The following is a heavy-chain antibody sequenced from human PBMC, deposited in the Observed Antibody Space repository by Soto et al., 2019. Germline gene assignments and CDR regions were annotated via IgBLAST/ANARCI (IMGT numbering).Heavy chain of an antibody. CDR3: AGVFSRGRTILGVVTASGCFAP. CDR2: IYYSGST. D-gene: IGHD3-3*01. CDR1: GGSISSYC. Sequence: PSETLSLTCTVSGGSISSYCWSWIRQPPGKGLEWIGYIYYSGSTNYNPSLKSRVTISVDTSKNQFSLKLSSVTAADAAVYYWAGVFSRGRTILGVVTASGCFAPGGQGTLVPVS. J-gene: IGHJ5*02. V-gene: IGHV4-59*01.